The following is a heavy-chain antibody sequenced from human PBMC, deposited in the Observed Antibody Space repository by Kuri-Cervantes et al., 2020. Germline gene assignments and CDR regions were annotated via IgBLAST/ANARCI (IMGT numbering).Heavy chain of an antibody. D-gene: IGHD6-13*01. J-gene: IGHJ2*01. CDR1: GGSISSSSYY. Sequence: SETLSLTCTVSGGSISSSSYYWGWIRQPPGKGLEWIGEINHSGSTNYNPSLKSRVTISVDTSKNQFSLKLSSVTAADTAVYYCARASDSSSWYGKWYFDLWGRGTLVTVSS. CDR3: ARASDSSSWYGKWYFDL. CDR2: INHSGST. V-gene: IGHV4-39*07.